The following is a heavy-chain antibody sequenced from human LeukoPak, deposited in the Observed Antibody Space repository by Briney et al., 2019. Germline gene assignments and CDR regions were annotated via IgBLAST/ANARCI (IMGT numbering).Heavy chain of an antibody. J-gene: IGHJ4*02. V-gene: IGHV3-23*01. CDR2: LRGDGDT. D-gene: IGHD1-1*01. CDR3: PKASWVSNADAVL. CDR1: GFTFSNYA. Sequence: GGSLRLSCEASGFTFSNYAMSWVRQAPARGLEWDSSLRGDGDTFYADSVKGRFPLSKDDSRNTVYLHLNNLRVEDTAVYYCPKASWVSNADAVLWGQGTLVTVYS.